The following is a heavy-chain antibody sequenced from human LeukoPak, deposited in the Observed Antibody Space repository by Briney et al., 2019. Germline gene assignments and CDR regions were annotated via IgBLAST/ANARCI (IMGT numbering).Heavy chain of an antibody. CDR1: GFTFSSYA. Sequence: GGSLRLSCAASGFTFSSYAMSWVRQAPGKGLEWVLTISGDGSSTYYADSVKGRFAISRDNSKNTLYLQMNSLRAEDTAVYYCAKHQLVGSYYFDYWGQGTLVTVSS. J-gene: IGHJ4*02. D-gene: IGHD3-10*01. V-gene: IGHV3-23*01. CDR3: AKHQLVGSYYFDY. CDR2: ISGDGSST.